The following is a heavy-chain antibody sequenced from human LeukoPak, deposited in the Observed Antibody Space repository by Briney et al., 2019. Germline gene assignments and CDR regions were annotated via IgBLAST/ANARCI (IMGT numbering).Heavy chain of an antibody. CDR2: INHSGST. D-gene: IGHD3-22*01. Sequence: SSETLSLTCAVYGGSFSGYYWSWIRQPPGKGLEWIGEINHSGSTNYNPSLKSRATISVDTSKNQFSLKLSSVTAADTAVYYCARGRYYYDSSGPYFDYWGQGTLVTVSS. J-gene: IGHJ4*02. CDR1: GGSFSGYY. V-gene: IGHV4-34*01. CDR3: ARGRYYYDSSGPYFDY.